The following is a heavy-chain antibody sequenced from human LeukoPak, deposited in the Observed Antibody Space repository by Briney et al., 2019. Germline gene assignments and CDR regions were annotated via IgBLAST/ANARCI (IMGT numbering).Heavy chain of an antibody. Sequence: GGSLRLSCAASGFSFSVYWMHWVRQAPGKGPVWASRIKTDGSITDYADSVKGRFTISRDNAKNTLYLQMNSLRAEDTAVYYCVRDFMYNTARTGCWVQGTLDTVSS. CDR3: VRDFMYNTARTGC. D-gene: IGHD1-1*01. CDR1: GFSFSVYW. V-gene: IGHV3-74*01. CDR2: IKTDGSIT. J-gene: IGHJ4*02.